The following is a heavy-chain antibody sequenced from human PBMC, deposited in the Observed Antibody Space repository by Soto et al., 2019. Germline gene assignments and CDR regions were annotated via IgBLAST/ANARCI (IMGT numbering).Heavy chain of an antibody. CDR3: ARGVYSGYAGYYYYGMDV. CDR1: GFTVSSNY. V-gene: IGHV3-53*01. Sequence: GGSLRLSCAASGFTVSSNYMSWVRQAPGKGLEWVSVIYSGGSPYYADSVKGRFTISRDNSKNTLYLQMSSLRAEDTAVYYCARGVYSGYAGYYYYGMDVWGQGTTVTVSS. CDR2: IYSGGSP. J-gene: IGHJ6*02. D-gene: IGHD5-12*01.